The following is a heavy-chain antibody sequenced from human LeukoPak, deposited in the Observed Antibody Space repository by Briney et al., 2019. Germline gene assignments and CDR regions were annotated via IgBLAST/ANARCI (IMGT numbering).Heavy chain of an antibody. Sequence: PGEPLKISGKGSGYSFTSYLISWVRQMPGKGLEWMGRIDSSDSYTNYSPSFQGHVTISADNSISTAYLQWSSLKASDTAIYYCARESWRKFDYWGQGTLVTVSS. CDR1: GYSFTSYL. CDR2: IDSSDSYT. D-gene: IGHD3-3*01. V-gene: IGHV5-10-1*01. J-gene: IGHJ4*02. CDR3: ARESWRKFDY.